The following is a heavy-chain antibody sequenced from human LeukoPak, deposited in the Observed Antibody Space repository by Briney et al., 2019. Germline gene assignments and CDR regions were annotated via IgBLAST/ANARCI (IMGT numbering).Heavy chain of an antibody. CDR1: GGSISSGGYY. D-gene: IGHD2-8*01. CDR2: IYYSGST. J-gene: IGHJ3*02. V-gene: IGHV4-31*03. Sequence: SETLSLTCTVSGGSISSGGYYWSWIRQHPGKGLEWIGYIYYSGSTYYNPSLKSRVTISVDTSKNQFSLKLSSVTAADTAVYYYARDLMTDAFDIWGQGTMVTVSS. CDR3: ARDLMTDAFDI.